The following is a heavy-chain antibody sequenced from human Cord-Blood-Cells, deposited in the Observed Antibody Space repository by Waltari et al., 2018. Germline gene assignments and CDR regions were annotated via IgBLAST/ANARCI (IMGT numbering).Heavy chain of an antibody. CDR1: GGSFSGYY. CDR3: ARGYGGNSRPDGWTYDWFDP. J-gene: IGHJ5*02. V-gene: IGHV4-34*01. Sequence: QVQLQQWGAGLLKPSETLSLTCAVYGGSFSGYYWSWLRQPPGKGLEWMGEINHSGSTNHNPSLKSRGTIAVDTAKNQFSRKLSSVAAADTAVYYCARGYGGNSRPDGWTYDWFDPWGQGTLVTVSS. CDR2: INHSGST. D-gene: IGHD4-17*01.